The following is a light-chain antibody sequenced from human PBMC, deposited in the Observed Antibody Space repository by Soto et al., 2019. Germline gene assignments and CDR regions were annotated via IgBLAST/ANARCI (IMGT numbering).Light chain of an antibody. J-gene: IGKJ4*01. CDR3: QQSENGPLT. CDR2: DAS. V-gene: IGKV1-33*01. Sequence: LQMTQSPSSLSASVGDRITITCQASQDINKYLNWYQQKLGKAPKLLIYDASNLQRGVPSRFSGSGSGTHFSLSISSLQPEDIATYYCQQSENGPLTFGGGTKVEIK. CDR1: QDINKY.